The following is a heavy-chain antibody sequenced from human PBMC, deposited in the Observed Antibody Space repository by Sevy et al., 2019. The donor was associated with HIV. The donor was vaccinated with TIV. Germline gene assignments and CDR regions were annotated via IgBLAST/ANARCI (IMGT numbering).Heavy chain of an antibody. J-gene: IGHJ4*02. Sequence: GGSLRLSCTASGFTFSSYEMNWVRQAPGKGLEWVSYITLSGSTIYYADSVKGRFTISRDNAKNSLYLQMNSLRAEDTALYYCARDRQGITVAGTALDYWGQGTLVTVSS. V-gene: IGHV3-48*03. CDR2: ITLSGSTI. D-gene: IGHD6-19*01. CDR1: GFTFSSYE. CDR3: ARDRQGITVAGTALDY.